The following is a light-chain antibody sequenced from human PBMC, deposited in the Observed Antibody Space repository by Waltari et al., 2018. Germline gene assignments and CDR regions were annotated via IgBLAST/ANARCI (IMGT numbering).Light chain of an antibody. J-gene: IGKJ2*01. CDR1: QSISTN. Sequence: IVMTQSPATLSVSPGERATLSCRASQSISTNLAWFQEKPGQAPRLLLYGASTRATGVPARFSGSGSGTYFTLVISSLRSEDFAVYYCQHYDKWLRYSFGQGTKVEIK. CDR2: GAS. V-gene: IGKV3-15*01. CDR3: QHYDKWLRYS.